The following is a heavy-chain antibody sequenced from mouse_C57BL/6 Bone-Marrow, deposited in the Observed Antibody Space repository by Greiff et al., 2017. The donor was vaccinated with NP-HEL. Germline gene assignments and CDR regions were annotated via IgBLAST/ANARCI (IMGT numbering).Heavy chain of an antibody. V-gene: IGHV3-6*01. CDR2: ISYDGSN. CDR1: GYSITSGYY. Sequence: VQLQQSGPGLVKPSQSLSLTCSVTGYSITSGYYWNWIRQFPGNQQEWMGYISYDGSNNYNPSLKNRISITRDTSKNQFFLKLNSVTTEDTATYYCASGEGYWGQGTTLTVSS. CDR3: ASGEGY. J-gene: IGHJ2*01.